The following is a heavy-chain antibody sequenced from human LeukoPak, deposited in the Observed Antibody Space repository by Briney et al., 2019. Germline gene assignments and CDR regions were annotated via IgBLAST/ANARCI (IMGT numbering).Heavy chain of an antibody. D-gene: IGHD4-11*01. CDR3: ARGYGNYGY. Sequence: GGLRLSCAVSGFTFSSYWMSWVRQAPGKGLEWVANIKQDGSEKYYVDSVKGRFTISRDNAKNSLYLQMNSLRAEDTAVYYCARGYGNYGYWGQGTLVTVSS. CDR2: IKQDGSEK. CDR1: GFTFSSYW. V-gene: IGHV3-7*01. J-gene: IGHJ4*02.